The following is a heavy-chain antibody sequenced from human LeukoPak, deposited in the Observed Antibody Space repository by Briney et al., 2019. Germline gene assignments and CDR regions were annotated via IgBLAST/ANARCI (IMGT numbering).Heavy chain of an antibody. CDR3: ARGLIAYYDSSGYGY. CDR1: GYTFTSYY. J-gene: IGHJ4*02. Sequence: ASVKVSCKASGYTFTSYYMHWVRQAPGQGLEWMGIINPSGGSTSYARKFQGRVTMTRDTSTSTVYMELSSLRSEDTAVYYCARGLIAYYDSSGYGYWGQGTLVTVSS. D-gene: IGHD3-22*01. V-gene: IGHV1-46*01. CDR2: INPSGGST.